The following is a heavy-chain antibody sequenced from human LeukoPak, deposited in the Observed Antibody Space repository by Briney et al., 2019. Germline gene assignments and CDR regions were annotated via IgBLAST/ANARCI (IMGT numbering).Heavy chain of an antibody. CDR1: GGSISSARYY. CDR2: IYHSGST. V-gene: IGHV4-61*02. J-gene: IGHJ4*02. Sequence: PSQTLSLTCTVSGGSISSARYYWSWIRQPAGKGLEWIGSIYHSGSTYYNPSLKSRVTISVDTSKNQFSLKLSSVTAADTAVYYCARHSLLPGAYWGQGTLVTVSS. CDR3: ARHSLLPGAY. D-gene: IGHD2-15*01.